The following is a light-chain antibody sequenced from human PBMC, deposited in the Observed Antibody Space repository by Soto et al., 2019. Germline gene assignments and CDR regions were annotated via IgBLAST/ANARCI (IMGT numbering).Light chain of an antibody. V-gene: IGKV3-20*01. J-gene: IGKJ1*01. CDR1: QSVSRNY. CDR3: QQYGDSPRT. CDR2: GAF. Sequence: EIVLTQSPGTLSLSPGERATLSCRASQSVSRNYLAWYQHKPGQAPTLLIYGAFRRTPRIPDRFSGSGSGTDFTLTISGLEPEDFAVYYCQQYGDSPRTFGQGTKVEIK.